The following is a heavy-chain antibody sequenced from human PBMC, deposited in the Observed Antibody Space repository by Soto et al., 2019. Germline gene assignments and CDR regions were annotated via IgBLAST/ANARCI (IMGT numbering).Heavy chain of an antibody. CDR2: ISSSSSTI. Sequence: GSMRLSCAAPGFTFSSYSMNWVRQAPGKGLEWVSYISSSSSTIYYADSVKGRFTISRDNAKNSLYLQMNSLRDEDTAVYYCARDQHSSSWSHTYFDYWGQGTLVTVSS. CDR3: ARDQHSSSWSHTYFDY. V-gene: IGHV3-48*02. D-gene: IGHD6-13*01. J-gene: IGHJ4*02. CDR1: GFTFSSYS.